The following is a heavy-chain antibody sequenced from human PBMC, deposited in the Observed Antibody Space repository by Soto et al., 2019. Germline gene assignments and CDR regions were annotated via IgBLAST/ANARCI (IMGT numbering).Heavy chain of an antibody. CDR1: GYTFTIYG. D-gene: IGHD1-1*01. J-gene: IGHJ4*02. CDR2: ISAHNGTT. V-gene: IGHV1-18*01. CDR3: GRWRYGDY. Sequence: QVHLGQSGAEVKKPGASVKVSCKGSGYTFTIYGITWVRQAPGQGLEWMGWISAHNGTTDYAQKLQGRVTVTRDTSTSTAYMDLSSLRSYDTALYCCGRWRYGDYWGQGALVTVSS.